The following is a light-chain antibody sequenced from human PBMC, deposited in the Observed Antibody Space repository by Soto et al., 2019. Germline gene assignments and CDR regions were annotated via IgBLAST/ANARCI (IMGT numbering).Light chain of an antibody. CDR1: QSVGSN. CDR2: AAS. J-gene: IGKJ5*01. Sequence: EIVMTQSPATLSVSPGERATLSCRVSQSVGSNLAWYQQKHGQPPRLLIYAASTTATGIPARFSGSGSGTEFTLTISSLQSEDFAVYYCQQYNNWPPITFGQGTRLEIK. V-gene: IGKV3-15*01. CDR3: QQYNNWPPIT.